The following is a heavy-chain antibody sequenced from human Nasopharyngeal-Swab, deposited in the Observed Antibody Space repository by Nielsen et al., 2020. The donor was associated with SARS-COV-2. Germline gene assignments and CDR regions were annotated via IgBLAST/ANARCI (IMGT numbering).Heavy chain of an antibody. CDR2: IWYDGSNK. CDR1: GFNFSSYG. V-gene: IGHV3-33*01. J-gene: IGHJ3*02. D-gene: IGHD4-17*01. Sequence: SLEISWAVFGFNFSSYGMHWVRQAPGKGLEWVAVIWYDGSNKYYADSVKGRFTISRDNSKNTLYLQMNSLRAEDTAVYYCARERGEYGDYWGEAFDIWGQGTMVTVSS. CDR3: ARERGEYGDYWGEAFDI.